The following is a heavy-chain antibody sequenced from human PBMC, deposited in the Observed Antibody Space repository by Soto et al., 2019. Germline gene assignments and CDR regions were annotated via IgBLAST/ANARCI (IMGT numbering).Heavy chain of an antibody. D-gene: IGHD5-18*01. V-gene: IGHV3-21*01. J-gene: IGHJ4*02. CDR1: GFTFSSYS. CDR2: ISSSSSYI. CDR3: ARAGYSYGYATDY. Sequence: EVQLVESGGGLVKPGGSLRLSCAASGFTFSSYSMNWVRQAPGKGLEWVSSISSSSSYIYYADSVKGRFTISRDNAKNSLYLQMNSLRAEDTAVYYCARAGYSYGYATDYWGQGTLVTVSS.